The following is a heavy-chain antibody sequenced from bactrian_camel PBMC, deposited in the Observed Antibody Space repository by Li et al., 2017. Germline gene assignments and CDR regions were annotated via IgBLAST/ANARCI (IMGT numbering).Heavy chain of an antibody. CDR1: GYVC. CDR2: IHTGYGTT. J-gene: IGHJ4*01. Sequence: HVQLVESGGGSVQAGGSLRLSCAATGYVCMGWFRQAPGKEREGVAVIHTGYGTTNYADSVKGRFTISRHDASNTMFLQMNDLKPEDTAMYYCATDQSDGSYYSDCRHPADFADVGQGTQVTVS. D-gene: IGHD4*01. V-gene: IGHV3S54*01.